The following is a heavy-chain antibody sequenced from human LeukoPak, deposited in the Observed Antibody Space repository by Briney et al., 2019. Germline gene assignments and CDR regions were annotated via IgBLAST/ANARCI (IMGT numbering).Heavy chain of an antibody. CDR3: ARAAAAAVNWFDP. CDR1: GGSISSYY. CDR2: IYYSGST. J-gene: IGHJ5*02. V-gene: IGHV4-59*01. Sequence: SETLSLTCTVSGGSISSYYWSWIRQPPGKGLEWIGYIYYSGSTNYNPSLKSRVTISVDTSKNQFSLKLGSVTAADTAVYYCARAAAAAVNWFDPWGQGTLVTVSS. D-gene: IGHD6-13*01.